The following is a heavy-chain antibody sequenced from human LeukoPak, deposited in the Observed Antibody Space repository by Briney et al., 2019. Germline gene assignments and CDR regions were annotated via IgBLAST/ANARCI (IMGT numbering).Heavy chain of an antibody. CDR2: ISSSTSYT. D-gene: IGHD3-22*01. J-gene: IGHJ4*02. CDR3: ARERLYYDGSGYHYAF. Sequence: GGSLRLSCAASGFTFSDYFMSWIRQAPGKGLEWVSDISSSTSYTNYADSVKGRFTISRDNAKNSLYLQMNSLRAEDTAVYYCARERLYYDGSGYHYAFWGQGTLVTVSS. CDR1: GFTFSDYF. V-gene: IGHV3-11*05.